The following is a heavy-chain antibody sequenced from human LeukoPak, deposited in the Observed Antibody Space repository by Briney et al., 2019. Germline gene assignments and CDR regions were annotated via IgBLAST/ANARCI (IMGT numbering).Heavy chain of an antibody. J-gene: IGHJ6*02. D-gene: IGHD6-19*01. CDR2: IYYSGST. V-gene: IGHV4-59*01. CDR3: ARDRIAVAGTHYYYYGMDV. CDR1: GGSISSYY. Sequence: PSETLSLTCTVSGGSISSYYWSWIRQPPGKGLEWIGYIYYSGSTNYNPSLKSRVTISVGTSKNQFSLKLSSVTAADTAVYYCARDRIAVAGTHYYYYGMDVWGQGTTVTVSS.